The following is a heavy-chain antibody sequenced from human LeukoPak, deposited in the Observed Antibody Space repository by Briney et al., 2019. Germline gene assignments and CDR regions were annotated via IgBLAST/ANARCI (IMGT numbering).Heavy chain of an antibody. CDR2: IYYSGST. D-gene: IGHD1-20*01. CDR1: GGSISSYY. CDR3: ARRYDSNWFDP. Sequence: SETLSLTCTVSGGSISSYYWSWIRQPPGKGLEWIGYIYYSGSTNYNPSLKSRVTISVDTSKNQFSLKLNSVTAADTAVYYCARRYDSNWFDPWGQGTLVTVSS. J-gene: IGHJ5*02. V-gene: IGHV4-59*08.